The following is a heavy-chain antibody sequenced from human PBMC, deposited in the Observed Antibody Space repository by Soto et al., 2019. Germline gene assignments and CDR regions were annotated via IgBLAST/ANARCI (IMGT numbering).Heavy chain of an antibody. V-gene: IGHV3-23*01. CDR1: GFTFSSYA. CDR2: ISGSGGST. D-gene: IGHD3-3*01. Sequence: GGSLRLSCAATGFTFSSYAMSWVRQAPGKGLEWVSAISGSGGSTYYADSVKGRFTISRDNSKNTLYLQMNSLRAEDTAVYYCAKDKVRITIFGVVKLPGGMDVWGQGTTVTVSS. CDR3: AKDKVRITIFGVVKLPGGMDV. J-gene: IGHJ6*02.